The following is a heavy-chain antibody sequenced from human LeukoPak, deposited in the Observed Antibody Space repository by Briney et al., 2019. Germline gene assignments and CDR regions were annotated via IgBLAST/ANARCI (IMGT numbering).Heavy chain of an antibody. CDR1: GFTVSSNY. CDR3: AKVQYNWNDFDALDI. J-gene: IGHJ3*02. D-gene: IGHD1-1*01. CDR2: ISGSGGST. V-gene: IGHV3-23*01. Sequence: GGSLRLSCAASGFTVSSNYMSWVRQAPGKGLEWVSAISGSGGSTYYADSVKGRFTISRDNSKNTLYLQMNSLRAEDTAVYYCAKVQYNWNDFDALDIWGQGTMVTVSS.